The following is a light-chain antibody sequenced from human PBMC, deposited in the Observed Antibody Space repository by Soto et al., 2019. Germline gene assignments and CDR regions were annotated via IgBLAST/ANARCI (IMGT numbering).Light chain of an antibody. CDR3: QQYNNWPPYT. CDR2: GAS. Sequence: EIVMTQSPATLSVSPGERATLSCRASQSVSSNLAWYQQKPGQAPRLLIYGASTRATGIPARFSGSRSGTEFTHTINSLQSEDFAVYYRQQYNNWPPYTFGQGTKLEIK. CDR1: QSVSSN. J-gene: IGKJ2*01. V-gene: IGKV3-15*01.